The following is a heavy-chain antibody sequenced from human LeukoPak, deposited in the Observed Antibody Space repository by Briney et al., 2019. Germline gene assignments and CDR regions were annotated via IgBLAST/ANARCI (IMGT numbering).Heavy chain of an antibody. CDR2: SRDKGNSYTT. J-gene: IGHJ5*02. V-gene: IGHV3-72*01. Sequence: PGGSLRLSCAVSGFTFSGHYIDWVRQAPGKGLEWVGRSRDKGNSYTTAYAASVKGRFTISRDDSKNSLYLQMNSLKTEDTAVYYCASLYGSGKRWVDPWGQGTLVTVSS. CDR1: GFTFSGHY. D-gene: IGHD3-10*01. CDR3: ASLYGSGKRWVDP.